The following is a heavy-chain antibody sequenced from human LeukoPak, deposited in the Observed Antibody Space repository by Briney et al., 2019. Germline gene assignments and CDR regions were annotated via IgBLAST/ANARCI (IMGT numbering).Heavy chain of an antibody. CDR3: ATIYGDFSDSDC. CDR2: VTHDGRI. V-gene: IGHV4-34*01. CDR1: GGSFSDSY. J-gene: IGHJ4*02. Sequence: SETLSLTCAVHGGSFSDSYCNWIRQPPGKGLEWIGEVTHDGRINYNPSLRGRVTISVDTSMNQFSLRLTSVTAADTAVYYCATIYGDFSDSDCWGQGILVTVSS. D-gene: IGHD4-17*01.